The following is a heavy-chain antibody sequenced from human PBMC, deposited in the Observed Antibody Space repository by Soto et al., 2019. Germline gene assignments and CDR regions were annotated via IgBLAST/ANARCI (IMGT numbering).Heavy chain of an antibody. CDR1: GGSISSYY. CDR3: ARDGLAARPNYYYGMDV. J-gene: IGHJ6*02. CDR2: IYYSGST. D-gene: IGHD6-6*01. V-gene: IGHV4-59*01. Sequence: PSETLSLTCTVSGGSISSYYWSWIRQPPGKGLEWIGYIYYSGSTNYNPSLKSRVTISVDTSKNQFSLKLSSVTAADTAVYYCARDGLAARPNYYYGMDVWGQGTTVT.